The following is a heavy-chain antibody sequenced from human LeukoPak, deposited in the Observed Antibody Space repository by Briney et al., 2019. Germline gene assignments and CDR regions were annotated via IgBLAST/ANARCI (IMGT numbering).Heavy chain of an antibody. D-gene: IGHD6-19*01. CDR2: INPNSGGT. CDR3: ARDGRAVVHYYYYYMDV. Sequence: ASVKVSCKASGYTFTGYYMHWVRQAPGQGLEWMGWINPNSGGTNYAQKFQGRVTMTRDTSISTAYMELSRLRSDDTAVYYCARDGRAVVHYYYYYMDVWGKGTTVTVSS. V-gene: IGHV1-2*02. J-gene: IGHJ6*03. CDR1: GYTFTGYY.